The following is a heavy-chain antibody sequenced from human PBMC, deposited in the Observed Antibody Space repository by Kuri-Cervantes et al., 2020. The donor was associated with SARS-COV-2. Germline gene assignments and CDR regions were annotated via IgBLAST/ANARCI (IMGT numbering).Heavy chain of an antibody. CDR2: ISYDGSNK. Sequence: LSLTCAASGFTFSSYAMHWVRQAPGKGLEWVAVISYDGSNKYYADSVKGRFTISRDNSKNTLYLQMNSLRAEDTAVYYCAKDPSSSWSDYFDYWGQGTLVTVSS. CDR1: GFTFSSYA. V-gene: IGHV3-30*14. J-gene: IGHJ4*02. CDR3: AKDPSSSWSDYFDY. D-gene: IGHD6-13*01.